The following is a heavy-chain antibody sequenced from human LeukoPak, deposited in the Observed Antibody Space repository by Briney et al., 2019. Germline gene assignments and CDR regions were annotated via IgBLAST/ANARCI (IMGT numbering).Heavy chain of an antibody. CDR2: IYYSGST. V-gene: IGHV4-39*01. Sequence: SETLSLTCTVSGGSISSSSYYWGWIRQPPGKGLEWIGSIYYSGSTYYNPSLKSRVTISVDTSKNQFSLKLSSVTAADTAVYYCARLSYCSSTSCYSYYYYGMDVWGQGTTVTVSS. D-gene: IGHD2-2*01. J-gene: IGHJ6*02. CDR1: GGSISSSSYY. CDR3: ARLSYCSSTSCYSYYYYGMDV.